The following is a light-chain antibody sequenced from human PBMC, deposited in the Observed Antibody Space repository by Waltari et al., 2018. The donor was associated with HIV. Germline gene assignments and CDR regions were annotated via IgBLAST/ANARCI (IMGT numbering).Light chain of an antibody. CDR2: EGS. CDR1: STDVGRSTL. V-gene: IGLV2-23*01. CDR3: CSYAGSSTLEV. Sequence: QSDPPQPAPVSGSPGHPIPTPSTATSTDVGRSTLVFCYQQQPGKAPKLVIYEGSKRPSGVSNRFSGSKSGNTASLTISGLQAEDEADYYYCSYAGSSTLEVFGGGTKLTVL. J-gene: IGLJ2*01.